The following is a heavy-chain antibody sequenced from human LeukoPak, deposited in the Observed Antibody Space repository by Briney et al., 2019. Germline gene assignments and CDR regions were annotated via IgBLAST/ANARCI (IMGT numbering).Heavy chain of an antibody. CDR3: ARPAIAVAGPFDI. V-gene: IGHV4-38-2*01. Sequence: SETLSLTCAVSGYSISSGYYWGWIRQPPGKGLEWIGSIYHSGSTYYNPSLKSRVTISVDTSKNQFSLKLSSVTAADTAVYYCARPAIAVAGPFDIWGQGTMVTVSS. J-gene: IGHJ3*02. D-gene: IGHD6-19*01. CDR1: GYSISSGYY. CDR2: IYHSGST.